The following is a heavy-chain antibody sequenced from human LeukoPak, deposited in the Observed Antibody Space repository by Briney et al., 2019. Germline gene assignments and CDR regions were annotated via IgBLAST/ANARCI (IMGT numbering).Heavy chain of an antibody. J-gene: IGHJ5*02. CDR1: GFTVSRSP. Sequence: GGSLRLSCAASGFTVSRSPINWVRQAPGRGLEWVSVIYSGGNTFYADSVKGRFTISRHNSENTLYLQINSLSADDTAVYYCVRLMGSGWFDPWGQGTLVTAFS. V-gene: IGHV3-53*04. CDR3: VRLMGSGWFDP. D-gene: IGHD1-26*01. CDR2: IYSGGNT.